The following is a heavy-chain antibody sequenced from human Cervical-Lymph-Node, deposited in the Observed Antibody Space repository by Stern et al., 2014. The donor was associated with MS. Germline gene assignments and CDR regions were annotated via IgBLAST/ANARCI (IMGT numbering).Heavy chain of an antibody. CDR3: ASGTGSKRPTGNY. V-gene: IGHV1-46*01. Sequence: QVQLLQPGAEVKKPGASVKVSCKASGYTFTSHYMHWVRQAPGQGLEWVGIINPSGDSASYAQKVQGRVTMTRDTSTRPAYMELSSLRSEDTAVYYCASGTGSKRPTGNYWGQGTLVTVSS. J-gene: IGHJ4*02. D-gene: IGHD3/OR15-3a*01. CDR2: INPSGDSA. CDR1: GYTFTSHY.